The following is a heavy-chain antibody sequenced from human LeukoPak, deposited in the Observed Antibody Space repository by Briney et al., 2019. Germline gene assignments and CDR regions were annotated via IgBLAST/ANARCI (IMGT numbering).Heavy chain of an antibody. Sequence: ASVKVSCKASGYTFTSYDINWVRQATGQGLEWMGWMNPNSGNTGYAQKFQGRVTMTRNTSISTAYMELSSLRSEDTAVYYCARGITYYDILTGYFNGGAFDIWGQGTMVTVSS. CDR3: ARGITYYDILTGYFNGGAFDI. D-gene: IGHD3-9*01. CDR1: GYTFTSYD. J-gene: IGHJ3*02. CDR2: MNPNSGNT. V-gene: IGHV1-8*01.